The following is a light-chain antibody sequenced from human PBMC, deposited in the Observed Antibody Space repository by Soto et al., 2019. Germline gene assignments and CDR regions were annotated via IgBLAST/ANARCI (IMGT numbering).Light chain of an antibody. V-gene: IGKV3-15*01. CDR2: GAS. J-gene: IGKJ4*01. CDR3: QQYNSWPLT. CDR1: QSVSNN. Sequence: EIVMTQSPATLSVSPGERATLSCRASQSVSNNLAWYQQKPGQAPRLLIYGASTRAAGIPARLSGTGSGTEFTLTISSLQSEDFAVYYCQQYNSWPLTFGGGTKVEIK.